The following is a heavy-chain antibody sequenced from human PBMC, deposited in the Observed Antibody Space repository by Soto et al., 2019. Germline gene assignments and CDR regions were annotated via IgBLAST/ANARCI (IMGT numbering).Heavy chain of an antibody. CDR2: IYYSGST. CDR1: GGSISSGGYY. V-gene: IGHV4-31*03. J-gene: IGHJ6*02. CDR3: ARDKDFWSGYSNYYYGMDV. D-gene: IGHD3-3*01. Sequence: PSETLSLTCTVSGGSISSGGYYWSWLRPRPGKGLEWIGYIYYSGSTYYNPSLKSRVTISVDTSKNQFSLKLSSVTAADTAVYYCARDKDFWSGYSNYYYGMDVWGQGTTVT.